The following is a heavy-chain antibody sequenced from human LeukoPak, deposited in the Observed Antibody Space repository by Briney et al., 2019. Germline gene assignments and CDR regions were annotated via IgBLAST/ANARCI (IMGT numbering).Heavy chain of an antibody. J-gene: IGHJ4*02. D-gene: IGHD2-8*02. CDR2: INTNNGGT. CDR1: GYTFTDHY. V-gene: IGHV1-2*02. CDR3: ARGEPDTGGYAADY. Sequence: ASVKVSCKASGYTFTDHYIHWVRQAPGQGLEGMGWINTNNGGTDYAQTFQGRVTMTRDTSISTVYMELTSLKSDDAAVYYCARGEPDTGGYAADYWGQGTLVTVSS.